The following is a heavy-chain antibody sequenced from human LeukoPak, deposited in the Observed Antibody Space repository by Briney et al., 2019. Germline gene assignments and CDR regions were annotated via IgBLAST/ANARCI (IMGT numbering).Heavy chain of an antibody. V-gene: IGHV4-30-4*08. Sequence: PSETLSLTCTVSGGSISSGDYYWSWIRQPPGKGLEWIGYIYYSGGTYYNPSLKSRVTISVDTSKNQFSLKLSSVTAADTAVYYCARGYCSSTSCPLDWFDPWGQGTLVTVSS. CDR2: IYYSGGT. D-gene: IGHD2-2*01. J-gene: IGHJ5*02. CDR1: GGSISSGDYY. CDR3: ARGYCSSTSCPLDWFDP.